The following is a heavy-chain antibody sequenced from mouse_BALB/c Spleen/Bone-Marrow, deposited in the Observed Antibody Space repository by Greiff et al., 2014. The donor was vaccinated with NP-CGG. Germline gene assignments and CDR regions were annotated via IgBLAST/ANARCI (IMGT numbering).Heavy chain of an antibody. V-gene: IGHV1-80*01. CDR2: IYPGDGDT. D-gene: IGHD1-1*01. Sequence: VQLQESGAELVRPGSSVKISCKASGYAFSSYWVNWVKQRPGQGLGWIGQIYPGDGDTNYNGKFKGKATLTANKSSSTAYMQLSSLTSEDSAVYFCARRGYYGSSYYFDYWGQGTTLTVSS. CDR3: ARRGYYGSSYYFDY. J-gene: IGHJ2*01. CDR1: GYAFSSYW.